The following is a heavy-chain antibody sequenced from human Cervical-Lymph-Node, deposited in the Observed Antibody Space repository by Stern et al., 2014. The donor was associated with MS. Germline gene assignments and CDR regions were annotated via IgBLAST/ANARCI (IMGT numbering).Heavy chain of an antibody. Sequence: ESGPTLVKPTQTLTLTCTFSGFSLSTSGVGVGWIRQPPGKALEWLALIYLDDDKRYSPSLKSRLTITKDTSKNQVVLTMTNMDPVDTATYYCAHSGYDFWSGYKNHYYYGLDVWGQGTTVTVSS. CDR1: GFSLSTSGVG. D-gene: IGHD3-3*01. CDR3: AHSGYDFWSGYKNHYYYGLDV. J-gene: IGHJ6*02. V-gene: IGHV2-5*02. CDR2: IYLDDDK.